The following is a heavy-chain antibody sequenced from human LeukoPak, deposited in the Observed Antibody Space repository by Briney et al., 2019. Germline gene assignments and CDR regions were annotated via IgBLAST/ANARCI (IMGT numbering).Heavy chain of an antibody. J-gene: IGHJ6*03. Sequence: ASVKVSCKASGGTFSSHAISWVRQAPGQGLEWMGGIIPIFGTANYAQKFQGRVTITADESTSTAYMELSGLRSEDTAVYYCARGGGAYCGGDCYRTYYYYMDVWGKGTTVTVSS. CDR1: GGTFSSHA. V-gene: IGHV1-69*01. CDR2: IIPIFGTA. CDR3: ARGGGAYCGGDCYRTYYYYMDV. D-gene: IGHD2-21*01.